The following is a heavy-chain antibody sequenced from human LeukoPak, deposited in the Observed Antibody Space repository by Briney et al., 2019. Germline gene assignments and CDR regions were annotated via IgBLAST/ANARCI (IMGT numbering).Heavy chain of an antibody. V-gene: IGHV3-30-3*01. CDR1: GFTFSTYF. J-gene: IGHJ3*02. CDR2: IASDGSHT. Sequence: GRSLRLSCAASGFTFSTYFMHWVRQAPGKGLEWVADIASDGSHTFYVESVKGRFTISRDNSKNTLYSQMNSLRAEDTAVYFCARERQDTILHSGAFDIWGQGTMVTVSS. D-gene: IGHD2-21*01. CDR3: ARERQDTILHSGAFDI.